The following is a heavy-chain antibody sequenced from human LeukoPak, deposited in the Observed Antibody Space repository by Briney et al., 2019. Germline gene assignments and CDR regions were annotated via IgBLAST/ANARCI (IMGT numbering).Heavy chain of an antibody. V-gene: IGHV4-59*01. CDR2: IYYSGST. CDR1: GGSISSYY. CDR3: ARVPYCGGDCYPHWYFDL. D-gene: IGHD2-21*02. J-gene: IGHJ2*01. Sequence: SETLSLTCTVSGGSISSYYWSWIRQLPGKGLEWIGYIYYSGSTNYNPSLKSRVTISVDTSKNQFSLKLSSVTAVDTAVYYCARVPYCGGDCYPHWYFDLWGRGTLVTVSS.